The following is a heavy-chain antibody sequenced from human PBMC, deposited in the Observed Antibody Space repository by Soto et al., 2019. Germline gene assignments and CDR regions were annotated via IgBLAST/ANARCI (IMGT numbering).Heavy chain of an antibody. CDR2: ISYDGSNK. CDR1: GFTFSSYA. V-gene: IGHV3-30-3*01. Sequence: QPGGSLRLSCAASGFTFSSYAMHWVRQAPGKGLEWVAVISYDGSNKYYADSVKGRFTISRDNSKNTLYLQMNSLRAEDTAVYYCARVLRGGYSSSWPPYGMDVWGQGTTVTVSS. CDR3: ARVLRGGYSSSWPPYGMDV. D-gene: IGHD6-13*01. J-gene: IGHJ6*02.